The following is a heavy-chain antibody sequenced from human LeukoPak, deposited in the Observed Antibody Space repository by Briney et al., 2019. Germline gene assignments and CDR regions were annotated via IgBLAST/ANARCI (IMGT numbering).Heavy chain of an antibody. CDR3: ARSKYCSSTSRYTYNWFDP. CDR1: GGSISSGGYY. J-gene: IGHJ5*02. V-gene: IGHV4-31*03. Sequence: PSETLSLTCTVSGGSISSGGYYWSWIRQHAGKGLEWIGYIYYSGSTYYNPSLKSRVTISVDTSKNQFSLKLSSVTAADTAVYYCARSKYCSSTSRYTYNWFDPWGQGTLVTVSS. D-gene: IGHD2-2*02. CDR2: IYYSGST.